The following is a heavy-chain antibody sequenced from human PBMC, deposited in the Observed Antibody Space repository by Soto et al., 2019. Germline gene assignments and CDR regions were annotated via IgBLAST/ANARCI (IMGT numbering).Heavy chain of an antibody. Sequence: EVQLLESGGGLVQPGGSLRLSCAASGFTFSTYAMIWVRQAPGKGLEWVSAISGTGGSTYYADSVKGRFTISRDNSKNTLYLQMNSLRAEDTAVYYCAKNWDTTSSSSSHWGQGTLVTVSS. J-gene: IGHJ4*02. CDR3: AKNWDTTSSSSSH. D-gene: IGHD6-6*01. CDR2: ISGTGGST. CDR1: GFTFSTYA. V-gene: IGHV3-23*01.